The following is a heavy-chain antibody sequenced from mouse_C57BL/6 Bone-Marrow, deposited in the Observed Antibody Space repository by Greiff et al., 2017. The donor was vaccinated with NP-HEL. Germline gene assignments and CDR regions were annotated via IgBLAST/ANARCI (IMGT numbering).Heavy chain of an antibody. CDR1: GFSFNTYA. D-gene: IGHD2-4*01. Sequence: EVQLVESGGGLVQPKGSLKLSCAASGFSFNTYAMNWVRQAPGKGLEWVARIRSKSNNYATYYADSVKERFTITSDDSESMLYLQMNNLKTEDTARYDCVRHGGDYGGFYAMDYWGQGTSVTVSS. V-gene: IGHV10-1*01. CDR2: IRSKSNNYAT. J-gene: IGHJ4*01. CDR3: VRHGGDYGGFYAMDY.